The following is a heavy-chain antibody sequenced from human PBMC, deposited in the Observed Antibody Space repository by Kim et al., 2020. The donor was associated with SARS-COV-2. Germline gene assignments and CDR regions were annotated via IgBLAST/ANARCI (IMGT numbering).Heavy chain of an antibody. CDR2: TKEDGSEK. V-gene: IGHV3-7*03. D-gene: IGHD2-15*01. Sequence: GGSLRLSCVASGFMFSGYWMSWVRQAPGKGLEWVASTKEDGSEKYYVDSVKGRFTISRDNARNTLYLQMNSLRADDTAVYYCARDGGFCSGGACYTAHDFWGPGTLATVSS. J-gene: IGHJ4*02. CDR1: GFMFSGYW. CDR3: ARDGGFCSGGACYTAHDF.